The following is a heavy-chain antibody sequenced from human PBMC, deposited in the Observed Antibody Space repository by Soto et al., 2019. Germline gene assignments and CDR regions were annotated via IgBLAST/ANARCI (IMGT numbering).Heavy chain of an antibody. Sequence: QVPLVESGGGVVQPGRSPRLSCAASGFTFSSNAMHWVRQAPGKGLEWVAFISYDGSNKYYTDSVKGRFTISRDNSKNTLYLQMNSLRPEDTAVYYCARDRYSSSSNWYFDLWGRGTLVTVSS. CDR2: ISYDGSNK. D-gene: IGHD6-6*01. J-gene: IGHJ2*01. V-gene: IGHV3-30-3*01. CDR3: ARDRYSSSSNWYFDL. CDR1: GFTFSSNA.